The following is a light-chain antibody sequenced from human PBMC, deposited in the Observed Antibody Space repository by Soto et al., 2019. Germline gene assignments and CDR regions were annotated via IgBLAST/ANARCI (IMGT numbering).Light chain of an antibody. CDR3: QQYNDYSAWT. J-gene: IGKJ1*01. CDR1: QSVLYSSNNKNY. V-gene: IGKV4-1*01. CDR2: WAS. Sequence: DIVMTQSPDSLAVSLGGRATINCKSSQSVLYSSNNKNYLAWYQQKPGQPPKLLIYWASTRESGVPDRFSGSGSGTDFTLTISSLRPDDFATYYCQQYNDYSAWTFGQGTKVDIK.